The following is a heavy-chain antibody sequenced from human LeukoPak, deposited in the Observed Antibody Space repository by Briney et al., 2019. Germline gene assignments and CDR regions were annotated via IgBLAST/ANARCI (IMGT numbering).Heavy chain of an antibody. CDR2: INWNGVST. CDR1: GFTFDDYG. Sequence: GGSLRLSCEASGFTFDDYGMSWGRQAPGKGVEGVAGINWNGVSTGYADSVNGRFTISRNNAKNSLYLQMNSLRAEDTALYYCARDSIAVAGNDYWGQGTLVTVSS. CDR3: ARDSIAVAGNDY. V-gene: IGHV3-20*04. J-gene: IGHJ4*02. D-gene: IGHD6-19*01.